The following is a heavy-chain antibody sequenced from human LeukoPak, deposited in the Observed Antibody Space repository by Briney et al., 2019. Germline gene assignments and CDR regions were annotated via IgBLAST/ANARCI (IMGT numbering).Heavy chain of an antibody. CDR1: GYTFTSYG. J-gene: IGHJ4*02. Sequence: GGSLRLSCKASGYTFTSYGISWVRQAPGQGLEWMGWISAYNGNTNYALKLQGRVTMTTDTSTSTAYMELRSLRSDDTAVYYCARDTGPQLTGDITFDYWGQGTLVTVSS. D-gene: IGHD7-27*01. V-gene: IGHV1-18*01. CDR2: ISAYNGNT. CDR3: ARDTGPQLTGDITFDY.